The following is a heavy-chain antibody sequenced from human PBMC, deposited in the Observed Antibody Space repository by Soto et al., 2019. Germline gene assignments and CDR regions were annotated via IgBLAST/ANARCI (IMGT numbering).Heavy chain of an antibody. CDR1: GFTFDDYA. D-gene: IGHD6-13*01. Sequence: GGSLRLSCAASGFTFDDYAMHWVRQAPGKGLEWVSGISWNSGSIGYADSVKGRFTISRDNAKNSLYLQMNSLRAEDTALYYCAKDTRAPGTEAFDYWGQGTLVTVSS. CDR2: ISWNSGSI. V-gene: IGHV3-9*01. J-gene: IGHJ4*02. CDR3: AKDTRAPGTEAFDY.